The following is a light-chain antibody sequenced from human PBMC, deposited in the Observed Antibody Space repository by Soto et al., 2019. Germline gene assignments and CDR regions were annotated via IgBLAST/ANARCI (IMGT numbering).Light chain of an antibody. J-gene: IGKJ3*01. Sequence: DIEMTQSPSTRSASGGDRVTSACRASQSISSWLAWYQQKPGKAPKLLLYKASTLKSGVPSRFSGSGSGAEFTLTISTLQPDDFATYYCQQYNSYSLTFGPGTKVDIK. CDR3: QQYNSYSLT. CDR1: QSISSW. V-gene: IGKV1-5*03. CDR2: KAS.